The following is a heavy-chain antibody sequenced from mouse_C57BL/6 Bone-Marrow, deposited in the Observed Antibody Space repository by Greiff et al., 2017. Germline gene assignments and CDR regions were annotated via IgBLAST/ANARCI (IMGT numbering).Heavy chain of an antibody. CDR2: IYPGDGDT. V-gene: IGHV1-80*01. CDR3: ARSPYYYGSSFAY. D-gene: IGHD1-1*01. Sequence: QVQLKQSGAELVKPGASVKISCKASGYAFSSYWMNWVKQRPGKGLEWIGQIYPGDGDTNYNGKFKGKATLTADKSSSTAYMQLSSLTSEDSAVYFCARSPYYYGSSFAYWGQGTTLTVSS. CDR1: GYAFSSYW. J-gene: IGHJ2*01.